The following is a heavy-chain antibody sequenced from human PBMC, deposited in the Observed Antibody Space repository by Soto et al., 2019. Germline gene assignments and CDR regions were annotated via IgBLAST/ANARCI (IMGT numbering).Heavy chain of an antibody. CDR3: ARHDVPAAFDY. Sequence: PSETLSLTCTVSGGSISSSSYCWGWIRQPPGKGLEWIGSIYYSGSTYYNPSLKSRVTISVDTSKNQFSLKLSSVTAADTAVYYCARHDVPAAFDYWGQGTLVTVSS. V-gene: IGHV4-39*01. D-gene: IGHD2-2*01. CDR2: IYYSGST. J-gene: IGHJ4*02. CDR1: GGSISSSSYC.